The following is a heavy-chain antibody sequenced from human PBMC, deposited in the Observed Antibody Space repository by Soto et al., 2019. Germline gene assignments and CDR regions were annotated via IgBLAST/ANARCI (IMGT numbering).Heavy chain of an antibody. CDR3: ARLVYDTRPNYLYLDS. V-gene: IGHV4-4*02. D-gene: IGHD6-6*01. Sequence: QVLLHESGPGLVKPSGTLSLTCTVSGVSISRGDWWSWVRQAPGKELQWIGEIHHSAGTSSHPSLRSRVSLSVVTSKNQFSLNLKSVTAADTGVYYCARLVYDTRPNYLYLDSLGQGLLVTLSS. J-gene: IGHJ4*02. CDR1: GVSISRGDW. CDR2: IHHSAGT.